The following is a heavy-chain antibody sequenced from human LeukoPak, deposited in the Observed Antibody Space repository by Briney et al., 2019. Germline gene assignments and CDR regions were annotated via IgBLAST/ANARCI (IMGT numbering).Heavy chain of an antibody. D-gene: IGHD3-22*01. CDR1: GYTFTSYG. J-gene: IGHJ4*02. CDR2: ISAYNSNT. CDR3: ARDPYNYYDRSGYDY. V-gene: IGHV1-18*01. Sequence: ASVKLSCKASGYTFTSYGISWVRQAPGQGLEWMGWISAYNSNTNYAQNLQGRVTMTTDTSTSTAYMELRSLRSDDTAVYYCARDPYNYYDRSGYDYWGQGTLVTVSS.